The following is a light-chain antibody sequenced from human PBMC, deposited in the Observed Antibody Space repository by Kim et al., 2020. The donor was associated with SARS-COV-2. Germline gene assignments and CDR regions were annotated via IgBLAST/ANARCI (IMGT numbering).Light chain of an antibody. V-gene: IGLV1-47*01. J-gene: IGLJ3*02. CDR1: SSNIGSTY. Sequence: GERVTISGIGGSSNIGSTYVYWFQQLRGTAPKLLIYRNDQRPSGVPDRFSGSKSGTSASLAISGLQSEDEADYYCATWDDSLSAWVFGGGTKVTVL. CDR2: RND. CDR3: ATWDDSLSAWV.